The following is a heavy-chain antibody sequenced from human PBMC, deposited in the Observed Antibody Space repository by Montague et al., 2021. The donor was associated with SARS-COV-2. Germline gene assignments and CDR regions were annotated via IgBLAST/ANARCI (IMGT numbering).Heavy chain of an antibody. CDR3: ARDVRYYDFWSGRAQTSPDY. CDR2: IHHGGTT. D-gene: IGHD3-3*01. Sequence: SETLSLTCTVSGYSISGGYYWGWIRHPPGRGLEWIGIIHHGGTTYYNPPLRSRATLSVDTSKNQFSLKLSSVTAADTAVYYCARDVRYYDFWSGRAQTSPDYWGQGTLVTVSS. CDR1: GYSISGGYY. V-gene: IGHV4-38-2*02. J-gene: IGHJ4*02.